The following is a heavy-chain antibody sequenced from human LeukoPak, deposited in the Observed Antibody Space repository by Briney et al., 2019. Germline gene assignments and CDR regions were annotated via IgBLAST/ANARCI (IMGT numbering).Heavy chain of an antibody. CDR2: LNPNSGGT. Sequence: ASVTVSCKASGYTFTGYYMHWVRQAPGQGLEWMGRLNPNSGGTNYAQKFQRRVTMTRDTSISTAYMELSRLRCDDAAVYYCARAVCYYYSSEFDYWGQGTLVTVSS. D-gene: IGHD3-22*01. V-gene: IGHV1-2*06. J-gene: IGHJ4*02. CDR3: ARAVCYYYSSEFDY. CDR1: GYTFTGYY.